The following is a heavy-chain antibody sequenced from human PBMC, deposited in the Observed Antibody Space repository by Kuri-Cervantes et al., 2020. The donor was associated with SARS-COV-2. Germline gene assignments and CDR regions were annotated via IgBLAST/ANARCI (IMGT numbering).Heavy chain of an antibody. CDR1: GGTFSSYT. CDR2: ISVDNADT. V-gene: IGHV1-18*01. D-gene: IGHD3-10*01. J-gene: IGHJ4*02. CDR3: ARDSWTMIRGVISVSFDY. Sequence: ASVKVSCKASGGTFSSYTISWVRQAPGQGPEWMGWISVDNADTNYAQKFQGRVTMTTDTSTNTAYMELRSLRSDDTAVYYCARDSWTMIRGVISVSFDYWGQGTLVTVSS.